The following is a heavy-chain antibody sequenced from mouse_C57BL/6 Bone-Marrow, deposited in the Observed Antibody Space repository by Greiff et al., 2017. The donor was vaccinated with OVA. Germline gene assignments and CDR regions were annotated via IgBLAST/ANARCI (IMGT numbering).Heavy chain of an antibody. CDR3: ARPLYYGSSFCFAY. V-gene: IGHV5-2*01. Sequence: EVKLQESGGGLVQPGESLKLSCESTEYEFPTHDMSWVRKTPGKRLELVAAINSDGGSTYYPDTMERRFIISRDNTKKSLYLQMSSLRSEDTALYYCARPLYYGSSFCFAYWGQGTLVTVSA. J-gene: IGHJ3*01. CDR1: EYEFPTHD. D-gene: IGHD1-1*01. CDR2: INSDGGST.